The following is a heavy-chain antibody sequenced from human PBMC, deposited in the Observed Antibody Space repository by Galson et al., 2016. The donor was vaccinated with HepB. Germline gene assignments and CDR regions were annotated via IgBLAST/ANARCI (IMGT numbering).Heavy chain of an antibody. J-gene: IGHJ6*02. Sequence: SLRLSCAASGITFSHYGIHWVRQAPGKGLEWVAVISSDGGNKYYTESVRGRFAISRDNSQNTLYLQMNSLRPEDTAVYYCAKDRWGRGMTTYYGMDVWGQGTT. D-gene: IGHD4-11*01. CDR2: ISSDGGNK. CDR1: GITFSHYG. V-gene: IGHV3-30*18. CDR3: AKDRWGRGMTTYYGMDV.